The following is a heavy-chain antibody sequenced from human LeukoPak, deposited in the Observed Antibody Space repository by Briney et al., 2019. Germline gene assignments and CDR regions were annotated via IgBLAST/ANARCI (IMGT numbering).Heavy chain of an antibody. J-gene: IGHJ4*02. CDR1: GGSISSYY. V-gene: IGHV3-23*01. D-gene: IGHD3-22*01. CDR3: AKSMIAPYFDY. Sequence: ETLSLTCTVSGGSISSYYWSWVRQAPGKGLEWVSAISGSGGSTYYADSVKGRFTISRDNSKNTLYLQMNSLRAEDTAVYYCAKSMIAPYFDYWGQGTLVTVSS. CDR2: ISGSGGST.